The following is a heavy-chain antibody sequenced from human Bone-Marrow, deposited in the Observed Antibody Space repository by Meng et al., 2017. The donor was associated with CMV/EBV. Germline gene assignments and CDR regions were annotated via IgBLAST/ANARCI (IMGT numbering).Heavy chain of an antibody. CDR1: GYTLTGYY. V-gene: IGHV1-2*02. D-gene: IGHD3-10*01. CDR2: INPNSGGT. Sequence: ASVKVSCKASGYTLTGYYMHWVRQAPGQGLEWMGWINPNSGGTNYAQKFQGRVTMTRDTSISTAYMELSRLRSDDTAVYYCASDGSGSYYYYYGMDVWGQGTTVTVSS. CDR3: ASDGSGSYYYYYGMDV. J-gene: IGHJ6*02.